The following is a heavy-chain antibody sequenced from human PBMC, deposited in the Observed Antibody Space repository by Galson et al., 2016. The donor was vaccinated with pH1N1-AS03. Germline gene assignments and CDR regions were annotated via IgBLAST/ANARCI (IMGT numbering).Heavy chain of an antibody. J-gene: IGHJ4*02. CDR3: VRSDRVITASNTRPEGGDY. CDR2: IYPGVNA. Sequence: LSLTCTVSGYSITTGHYWGWIRQPPGKGLEWIGSIYPGVNADYNPSLKSRVTISVDTSKNQFSLNLSSVTAADTAVYYCVRSDRVITASNTRPEGGDYWGQGTLVTVSS. CDR1: GYSITTGHY. D-gene: IGHD2-2*01. V-gene: IGHV4-38-2*02.